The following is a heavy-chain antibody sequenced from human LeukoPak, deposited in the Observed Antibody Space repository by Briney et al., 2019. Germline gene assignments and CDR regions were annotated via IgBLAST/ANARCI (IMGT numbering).Heavy chain of an antibody. CDR2: IYYSGST. V-gene: IGHV4-59*12. J-gene: IGHJ4*02. Sequence: PSETLSLTCTVSGGSISSYYWSWIRQPPGKGLEWIGYIYYSGSTNYNPSLKSRVTISVDTSKNQFSLKLSSVTAADTAVYYCARDLGDITMVRGVIITPFGYWGQGTLVTVSS. D-gene: IGHD3-10*01. CDR3: ARDLGDITMVRGVIITPFGY. CDR1: GGSISSYY.